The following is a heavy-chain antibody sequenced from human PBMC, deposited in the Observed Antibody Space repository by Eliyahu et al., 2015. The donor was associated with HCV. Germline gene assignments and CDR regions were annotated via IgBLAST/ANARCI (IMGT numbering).Heavy chain of an antibody. V-gene: IGHV3-15*01. D-gene: IGHD3-3*01. Sequence: EVQLVESGGGLVKPGGSLRLSCAASGFTXSNAXXSWVRQAPGXXLQXVGRIKSKTDGGTTDYAAPVKGRFTISRDDSKNTLYLQMNSLKTEDTAVYYCTTDEHSFVTIFGGGYYYGMDVWGKGTTVTVSS. CDR2: IKSKTDGGTT. CDR1: GFTXSNAX. CDR3: TTDEHSFVTIFGGGYYYGMDV. J-gene: IGHJ6*04.